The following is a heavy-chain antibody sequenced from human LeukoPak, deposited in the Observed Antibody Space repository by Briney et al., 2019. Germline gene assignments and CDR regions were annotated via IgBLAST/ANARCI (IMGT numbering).Heavy chain of an antibody. CDR1: GFTFSNYN. Sequence: TGGSLRLSCAASGFTFSNYNMRWIRQAPGKGLEWVSSISRSGSTKYYADSVKGRFTVSRDNSKNMLYLQMNRQRAEDTAVYYCAYYHVNEEPPTFWGQGTLVTVSS. J-gene: IGHJ4*02. D-gene: IGHD1-1*01. CDR2: ISRSGSTK. CDR3: AYYHVNEEPPTF. V-gene: IGHV3-11*04.